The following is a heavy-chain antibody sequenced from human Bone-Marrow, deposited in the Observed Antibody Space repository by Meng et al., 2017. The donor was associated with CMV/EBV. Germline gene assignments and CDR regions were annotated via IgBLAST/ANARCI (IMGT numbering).Heavy chain of an antibody. J-gene: IGHJ5*02. CDR3: ARVGGDRWFDP. CDR1: GRTFSSYA. V-gene: IGHV1-69*05. D-gene: IGHD3-22*01. CDR2: IIPIFGTA. Sequence: VSCKSSGRTFSSYAISSVRQAPGQGLEWMGGIIPIFGTANYAQKFQGRVTITTDESTSTAYMELSSLRSEDTAVYYCARVGGDRWFDPWGQGTLVTVSS.